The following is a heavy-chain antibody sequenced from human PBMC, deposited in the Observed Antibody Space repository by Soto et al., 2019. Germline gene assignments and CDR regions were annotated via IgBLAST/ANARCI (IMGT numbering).Heavy chain of an antibody. D-gene: IGHD3-10*01. V-gene: IGHV1-69*12. CDR2: ITPTFGTA. CDR3: AGDSPLPGGY. Sequence: QVQLVQSGAEVKKPGSSVKVSCKASGGTFSSYAISWVRQAPGQGLEWMGGITPTFGTANYAQKYQGRVKIPGEESTSTAHMELRSLTSEDTAVYYCAGDSPLPGGYWGQGALVTVSS. CDR1: GGTFSSYA. J-gene: IGHJ4*01.